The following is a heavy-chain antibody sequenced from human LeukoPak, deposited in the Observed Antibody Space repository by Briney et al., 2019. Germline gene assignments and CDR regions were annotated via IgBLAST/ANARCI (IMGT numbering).Heavy chain of an antibody. D-gene: IGHD5-24*01. Sequence: TSETLSLTCAVYGGSFSGYYWNWIRQPPGKGLEWIGEINHSGSTNYNPSLKSRVTISVDTSKNQFSLKLSSVTAADTAVYYCARLVRDGYIQGYFDYWGQGTLVTVSS. CDR1: GGSFSGYY. CDR2: INHSGST. J-gene: IGHJ4*02. CDR3: ARLVRDGYIQGYFDY. V-gene: IGHV4-34*01.